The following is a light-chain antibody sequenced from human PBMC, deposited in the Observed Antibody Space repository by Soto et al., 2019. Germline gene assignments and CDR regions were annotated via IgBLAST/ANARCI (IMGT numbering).Light chain of an antibody. Sequence: DIVMTQSPLSLPVTPGESASISCRSSQSLVDSNGHTFLDWYLQKPGQSPQLLIYLGSYRASGVPDRFSGSGSGTDFTLKISRVEAEDVGVYYCMQALTTTRTFGQGTKVEI. V-gene: IGKV2-28*01. CDR2: LGS. CDR1: QSLVDSNGHTF. J-gene: IGKJ1*01. CDR3: MQALTTTRT.